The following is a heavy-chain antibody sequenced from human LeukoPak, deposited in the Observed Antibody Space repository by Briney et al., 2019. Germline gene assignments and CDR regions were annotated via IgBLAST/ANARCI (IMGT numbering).Heavy chain of an antibody. Sequence: GASLKVSCKASGYTFTRYYMYWVRQAPGQGLEWMGIINPSGGSTSYAQKFQGRVTMTRDMSTSTVYMELSSLRSEDTAVYYCARDLGASSSLENYYMDVWGKGTTVTVSS. J-gene: IGHJ6*03. CDR2: INPSGGST. V-gene: IGHV1-46*01. CDR3: ARDLGASSSLENYYMDV. D-gene: IGHD6-13*01. CDR1: GYTFTRYY.